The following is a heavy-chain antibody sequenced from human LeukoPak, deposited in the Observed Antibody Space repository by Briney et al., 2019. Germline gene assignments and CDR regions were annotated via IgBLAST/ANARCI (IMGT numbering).Heavy chain of an antibody. CDR1: GFSFSTYA. J-gene: IGHJ4*02. V-gene: IGHV3-23*01. CDR2: LSASGGTT. D-gene: IGHD3-22*01. CDR3: ARGVAYYYDSSGFYYLDY. Sequence: GGSLRLSCAASGFSFSTYAMTWVRQAPGKGLEWVSALSASGGTTYYADSVQGRFATSRDNSKNTLYLQMNSLRAEDTAVYYCARGVAYYYDSSGFYYLDYWGQGTLVTVSS.